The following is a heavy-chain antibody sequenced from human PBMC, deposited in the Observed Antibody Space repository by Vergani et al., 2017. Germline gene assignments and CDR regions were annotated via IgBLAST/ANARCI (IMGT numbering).Heavy chain of an antibody. CDR3: VRDPWESGGPYSGC. CDR2: IYHSGST. Sequence: QLQLQESGPGLVKPSETLSLTCSVSGYSISSGYYWTWIRQPPGKGLQWIGRIYHSGSTYYKSSLSSRVTISVDTSKNQFSLRVNSVTAADTAVYYCVRDPWESGGPYSGCWGRGTLVSVSS. J-gene: IGHJ4*02. V-gene: IGHV4-38-2*02. D-gene: IGHD2-15*01. CDR1: GYSISSGYY.